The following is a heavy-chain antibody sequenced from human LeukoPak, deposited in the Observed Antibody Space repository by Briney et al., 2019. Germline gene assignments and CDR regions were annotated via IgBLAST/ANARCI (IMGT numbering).Heavy chain of an antibody. CDR2: IYYSGST. Sequence: SETLSLTCTVSGGSISSYYWSWLRQPPGKGLEWIGYIYYSGSTNYNPSLKSRVTISVDTSKNQFSLKLSSVTAADTAVYYCAREDSSSWSGLGFDPWGQGTLVTVSS. D-gene: IGHD6-13*01. CDR1: GGSISSYY. V-gene: IGHV4-59*01. J-gene: IGHJ5*02. CDR3: AREDSSSWSGLGFDP.